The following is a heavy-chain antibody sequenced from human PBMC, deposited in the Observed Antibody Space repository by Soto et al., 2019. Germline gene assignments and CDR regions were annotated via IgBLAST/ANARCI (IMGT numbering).Heavy chain of an antibody. Sequence: QVQLVQSGAEVKKPGASVKVSCKASGYTFTGYYMHWVRQAPGQGLEWMGWINPNSGGTNYAQKLQGWVTMTRDTSISTAYMELSRLRSDDTAVYYCAREYSSSSTSSRPYYYYYYYMDVWGKGTTVTVSS. V-gene: IGHV1-2*04. J-gene: IGHJ6*03. CDR3: AREYSSSSTSSRPYYYYYYYMDV. CDR2: INPNSGGT. CDR1: GYTFTGYY. D-gene: IGHD6-6*01.